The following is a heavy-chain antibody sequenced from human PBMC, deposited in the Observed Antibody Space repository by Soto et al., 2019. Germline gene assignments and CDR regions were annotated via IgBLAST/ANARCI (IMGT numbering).Heavy chain of an antibody. CDR2: IFYSWNT. CDR1: GGSIRSDDYY. CDR3: ARASAYTVVDLDY. J-gene: IGHJ4*02. Sequence: QVQLQESGPGLVKPSQTLSLTCTVSGGSIRSDDYYWCWIRQPPGKGLEWIGNIFYSWNTHYNPALSSRLSVSLVASKNQFSLTLTSVPVADTSLYYCARASAYTVVDLDYWGQGTLVTVSS. D-gene: IGHD2-2*02. V-gene: IGHV4-30-4*01.